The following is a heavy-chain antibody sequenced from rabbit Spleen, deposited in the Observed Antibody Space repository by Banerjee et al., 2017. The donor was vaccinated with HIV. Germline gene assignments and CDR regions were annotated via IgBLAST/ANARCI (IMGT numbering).Heavy chain of an antibody. J-gene: IGHJ6*01. CDR2: IYSGSSGST. D-gene: IGHD1-1*01. V-gene: IGHV1S45*01. CDR3: ARDTSSSFSSYGMDL. CDR1: GIDFSSYNY. Sequence: QQQLEESGGGLVKPGGTLTLTCKASGIDFSSYNYMCWVRQAPGKGLEWIACIYSGSSGSTNAANWVNGRFTISKTSSTTVTLQMTSLTAADTATYFCARDTSSSFSSYGMDLWGQGTLVTVS.